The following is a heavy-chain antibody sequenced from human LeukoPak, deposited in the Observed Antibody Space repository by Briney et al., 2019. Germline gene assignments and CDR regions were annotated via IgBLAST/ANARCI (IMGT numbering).Heavy chain of an antibody. CDR1: GFTFSSYS. D-gene: IGHD3-10*01. V-gene: IGHV3-21*01. CDR2: ISSSSSYI. Sequence: PGGSLRLSCAASGFTFSSYSMNWVRQAPGKGLEWVSSISSSSSYIYYADSVKGRFTISRDNAKNSLYLQMNSLRAEDTAVYYCARGSITMVRGVIIGGPYFDYWGQGTLVTVSS. J-gene: IGHJ4*02. CDR3: ARGSITMVRGVIIGGPYFDY.